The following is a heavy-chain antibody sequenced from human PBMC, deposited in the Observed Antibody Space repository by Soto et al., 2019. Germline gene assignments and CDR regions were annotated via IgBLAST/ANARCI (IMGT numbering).Heavy chain of an antibody. J-gene: IGHJ3*02. CDR3: ARVVAAVGDAFDI. Sequence: SETLSLTCTVSGGSISSYYWSWIRQPPGKGLEWIGYIYYSGSTNYNPSLKSRVTISVDTSKNQFSLKLRSVTAADTSVYYCARVVAAVGDAFDIWGQGTLVTVSS. D-gene: IGHD6-13*01. V-gene: IGHV4-59*12. CDR2: IYYSGST. CDR1: GGSISSYY.